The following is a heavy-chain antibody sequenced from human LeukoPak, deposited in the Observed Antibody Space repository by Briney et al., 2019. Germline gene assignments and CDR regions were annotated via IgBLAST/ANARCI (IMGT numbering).Heavy chain of an antibody. J-gene: IGHJ4*02. CDR3: ARAKWDPLRPTTPAFDY. Sequence: GGSLRLSCAASGFTFGGFWMTWVRQAPGKGLECVADINQDGGEKYYVDSVKGRFTISRDNSKSSLYLQMNSLRAEDTAVYYCARAKWDPLRPTTPAFDYWGPGTLGAVSS. V-gene: IGHV3-7*04. CDR1: GFTFGGFW. CDR2: INQDGGEK. D-gene: IGHD1-26*01.